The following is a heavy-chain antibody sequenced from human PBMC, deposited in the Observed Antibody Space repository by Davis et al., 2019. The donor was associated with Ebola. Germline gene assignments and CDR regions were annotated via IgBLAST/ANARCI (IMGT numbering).Heavy chain of an antibody. CDR1: GFSFSSYW. Sequence: HTGGSLRLSCAASGFSFSSYWMHWVRQAPGKGLVWVSRINSDGSSTSYADSVKGRFTISRDNAKNTLYLQMNSLRAEDTAVYYCARGSTGDHLSFDHWGQGTLVTVSS. V-gene: IGHV3-74*01. CDR2: INSDGSST. J-gene: IGHJ4*02. D-gene: IGHD7-27*01. CDR3: ARGSTGDHLSFDH.